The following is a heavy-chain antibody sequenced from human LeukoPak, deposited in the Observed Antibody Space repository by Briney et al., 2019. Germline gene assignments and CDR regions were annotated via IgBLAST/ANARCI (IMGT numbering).Heavy chain of an antibody. V-gene: IGHV3-23*01. CDR2: ISSGGDRT. CDR1: GFSFNTNA. Sequence: PGGSLRLSCAASGFSFNTNALSWVRQAPGKGLEWVSSISSGGDRTYYADSVKGRFTISRDNSKNTLSPQMNSLRAEDTALYYCANVKSDYWGQGTLVSVSS. CDR3: ANVKSDY. J-gene: IGHJ4*02.